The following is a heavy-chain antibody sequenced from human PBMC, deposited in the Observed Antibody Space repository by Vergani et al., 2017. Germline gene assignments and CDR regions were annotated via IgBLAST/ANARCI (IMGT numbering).Heavy chain of an antibody. V-gene: IGHV3-15*01. CDR2: IKSKTDGGTT. Sequence: EVQLVESGGGLVKPGGSLRLSCAASGFTFSNAWMSWVRQAPGKGLEWVGRIKSKTDGGTTDYAAPVKGRFTISRDNSKNTLYLQMNSLRAEDTAVYYCARDAITMIVVVITYYMDVWGKGP. D-gene: IGHD3-22*01. CDR1: GFTFSNAW. J-gene: IGHJ6*03. CDR3: ARDAITMIVVVITYYMDV.